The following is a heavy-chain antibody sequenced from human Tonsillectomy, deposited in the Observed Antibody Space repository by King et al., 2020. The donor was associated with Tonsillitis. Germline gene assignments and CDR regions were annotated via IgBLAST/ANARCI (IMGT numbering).Heavy chain of an antibody. V-gene: IGHV3-30*18. CDR2: ISYAGSNK. CDR1: GFTFSSYG. D-gene: IGHD2-15*01. J-gene: IGHJ3*02. Sequence: VQLVESGGGVVQPGRSLRLSCAASGFTFSSYGMHWVRQAPGKGLEWGAGISYAGSNKYYAYSVKGRFTISRDNSKNTLLLQMNSLRAEDTAVYYCAKAQTYSDDAFDIWGQGTMVTVSS. CDR3: AKAQTYSDDAFDI.